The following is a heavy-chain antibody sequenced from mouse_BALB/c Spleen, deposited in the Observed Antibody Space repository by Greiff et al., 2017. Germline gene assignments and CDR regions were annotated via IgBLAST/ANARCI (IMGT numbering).Heavy chain of an antibody. Sequence: VKLVESGPGLVAPSQTLSITCTASGFPLTGYGVNWVRQPPGKGLGWLGMIWGDGSTDYNSALKSRLSISKDNSKSQVFLKMNSLQTDDTARYYCAREGTGSYAMDYWGQGTSVTVSS. D-gene: IGHD4-1*01. CDR2: IWGDGST. J-gene: IGHJ4*01. V-gene: IGHV2-6-7*01. CDR3: AREGTGSYAMDY. CDR1: GFPLTGYG.